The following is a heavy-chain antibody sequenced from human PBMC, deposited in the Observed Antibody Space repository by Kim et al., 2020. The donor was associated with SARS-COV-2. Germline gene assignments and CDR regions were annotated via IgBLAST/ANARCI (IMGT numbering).Heavy chain of an antibody. CDR3: TRGPRCSGGSCNED. J-gene: IGHJ4*02. D-gene: IGHD2-15*01. Sequence: SETLSLTCAVYGGFFSGYYWRWIRQPPGKGLEWIGEINHSGSTNFNPSLKSRLTISLDTSKNLFSLRLSSVTAADTAVYYCTRGPRCSGGSCNEDWGKGT. CDR2: INHSGST. CDR1: GGFFSGYY. V-gene: IGHV4-34*01.